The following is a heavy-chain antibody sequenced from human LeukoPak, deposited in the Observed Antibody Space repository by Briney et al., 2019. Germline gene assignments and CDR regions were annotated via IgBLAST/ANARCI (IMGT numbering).Heavy chain of an antibody. Sequence: GGSLRLSGAASGFTFSSYWMSWVRQAPGKGLEWVANIKQDGSEKYYVDSVKGRFTISRDNAKNSLYLQMNSLRAEDTAVYYCARERDSSAGYFDYWGQGTLVTVSS. CDR3: ARERDSSAGYFDY. J-gene: IGHJ4*02. CDR1: GFTFSSYW. D-gene: IGHD6-19*01. V-gene: IGHV3-7*01. CDR2: IKQDGSEK.